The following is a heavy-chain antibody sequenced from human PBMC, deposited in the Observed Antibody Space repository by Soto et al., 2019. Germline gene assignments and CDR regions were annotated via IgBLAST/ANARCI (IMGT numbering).Heavy chain of an antibody. Sequence: GESLKISCAASGFVFSDYYMSWIRQAPGKGLEWVSYISTSSSYTNYADSVQGRFTISRDNAKNSLYLQMNSLRVEDTALYYCARSYRSSWYFAYWGQGTPVTVSS. V-gene: IGHV3-11*03. D-gene: IGHD6-13*01. CDR3: ARSYRSSWYFAY. CDR2: ISTSSSYT. J-gene: IGHJ4*02. CDR1: GFVFSDYY.